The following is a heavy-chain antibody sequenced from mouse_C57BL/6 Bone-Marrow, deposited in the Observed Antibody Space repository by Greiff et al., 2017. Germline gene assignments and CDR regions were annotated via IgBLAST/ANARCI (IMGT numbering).Heavy chain of an antibody. J-gene: IGHJ1*03. V-gene: IGHV1-81*01. CDR3: ARARRTTVVAPRYCDV. CDR2: IYPRSGNT. Sequence: QVQLQQSGAELARPGASVKLSCKASGYTFPSYGISWVKQRTGQGLEWIGEIYPRSGNTYYNEKFKGKAPLTADKSSSTAYMELRSLTSEDSAVYFCARARRTTVVAPRYCDVWGTGTTVTVSS. D-gene: IGHD1-1*01. CDR1: GYTFPSYG.